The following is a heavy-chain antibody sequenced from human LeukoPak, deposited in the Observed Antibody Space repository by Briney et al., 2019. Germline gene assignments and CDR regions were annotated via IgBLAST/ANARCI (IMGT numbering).Heavy chain of an antibody. Sequence: KASETLSLTCAVYGGSFSGYYWSWIRQPPGKGLEWIGEINHSGSTNYNPSLKSRVTISVDTSKNQFSLKLSSVTAADTAVYYCARGVLVPGVSSTYYYYGMDVWGQGTTVTVSS. D-gene: IGHD3-10*01. CDR3: ARGVLVPGVSSTYYYYGMDV. J-gene: IGHJ6*02. V-gene: IGHV4-34*01. CDR2: INHSGST. CDR1: GGSFSGYY.